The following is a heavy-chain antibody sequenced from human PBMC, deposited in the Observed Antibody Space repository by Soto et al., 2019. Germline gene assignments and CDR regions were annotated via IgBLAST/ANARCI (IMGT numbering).Heavy chain of an antibody. Sequence: PGESLKISCKGSGYSFPNYWIGWVRQMPGKGLEWMGIIYPGDSDTRYSPSFQGQVTMSADKSISTAYLQWSSLKASDTAMYYCARYNWNYVYFDYWGQGTLVTVSS. V-gene: IGHV5-51*01. D-gene: IGHD1-7*01. J-gene: IGHJ4*02. CDR1: GYSFPNYW. CDR2: IYPGDSDT. CDR3: ARYNWNYVYFDY.